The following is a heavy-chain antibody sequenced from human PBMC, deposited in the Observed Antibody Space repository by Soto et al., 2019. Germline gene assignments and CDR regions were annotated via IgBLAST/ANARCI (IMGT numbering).Heavy chain of an antibody. V-gene: IGHV3-48*01. CDR2: ISSSSSTI. CDR1: GFTFISYS. CDR3: AAGLYFFDY. Sequence: GGSLRLSCAASGFTFISYSMNWVRQAPGKGLEWVSYISSSSSTIYYADSVKGRFTISRDNSKNTLYLQMNSLRTEDTAVYYCAAGLYFFDYCGQGTLVTVS. D-gene: IGHD6-13*01. J-gene: IGHJ4*02.